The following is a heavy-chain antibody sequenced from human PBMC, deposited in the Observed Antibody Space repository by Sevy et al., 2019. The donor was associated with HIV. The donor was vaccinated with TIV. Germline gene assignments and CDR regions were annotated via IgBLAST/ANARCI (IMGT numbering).Heavy chain of an antibody. Sequence: GGSLRLSCAASAFSFSTHATHWVRQAPGKGLEWVAVISFDGSDKYYTDSVKGRFTISRDDSKNTLLLQVSSLRAEDTAVYYCARDAGYSTVWYPGYWGQGTLVTVSS. CDR3: ARDAGYSTVWYPGY. D-gene: IGHD6-19*01. CDR2: ISFDGSDK. J-gene: IGHJ4*02. CDR1: AFSFSTHA. V-gene: IGHV3-30*03.